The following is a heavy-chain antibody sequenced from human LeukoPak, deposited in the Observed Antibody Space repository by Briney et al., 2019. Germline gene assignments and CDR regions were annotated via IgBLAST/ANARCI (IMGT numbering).Heavy chain of an antibody. CDR2: ITRSGSTT. CDR1: GFTFSLYE. D-gene: IGHD3-22*01. Sequence: GGSLRLSCAASGFTFSLYEMTWVRQAPGKGLEWVSYITRSGSTTYYADSVKGRFTISRDNAKNSLYLQMNSLTTEDTAVYYCARDYYDSSGYYYLPDYWGQGTLVTVSS. J-gene: IGHJ4*02. CDR3: ARDYYDSSGYYYLPDY. V-gene: IGHV3-48*03.